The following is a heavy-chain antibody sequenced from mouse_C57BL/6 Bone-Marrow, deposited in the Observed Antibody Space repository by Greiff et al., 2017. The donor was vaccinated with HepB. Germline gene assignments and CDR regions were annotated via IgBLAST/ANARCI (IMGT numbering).Heavy chain of an antibody. CDR3: ATTIYYGSSYDWYFDV. CDR2: IDPSDSYT. D-gene: IGHD1-1*01. CDR1: GYTFTSYW. Sequence: VQLQQPGAELVKPGASVKLSCKASGYTFTSYWMQWVKQRPGQGLEWIGEIDPSDSYTNYNQKFKGKATLTVDTASSTAYMPLSSLTSEDSAVYYCATTIYYGSSYDWYFDVWGTGTTVTVSS. V-gene: IGHV1-50*01. J-gene: IGHJ1*03.